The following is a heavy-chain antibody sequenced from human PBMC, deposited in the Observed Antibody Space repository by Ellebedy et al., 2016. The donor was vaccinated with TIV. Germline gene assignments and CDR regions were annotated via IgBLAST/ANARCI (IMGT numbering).Heavy chain of an antibody. D-gene: IGHD5-12*01. Sequence: GESLKISXAASGLTFSSYAMSWIRQAPGKGLEWISYISSSGYTIYYAASVEGRFTISRDNANNSLFLQMNSLRADDTAVYYCARDNDRGEYSGHDRNYYYIDAWGVGTTVTVSS. CDR2: ISSSGYTI. CDR1: GLTFSSYA. J-gene: IGHJ6*03. CDR3: ARDNDRGEYSGHDRNYYYIDA. V-gene: IGHV3-11*01.